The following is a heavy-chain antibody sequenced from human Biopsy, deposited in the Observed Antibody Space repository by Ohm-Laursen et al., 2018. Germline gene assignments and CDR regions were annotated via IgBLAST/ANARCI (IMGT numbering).Heavy chain of an antibody. D-gene: IGHD6-19*01. CDR3: ARGRRTSGWPYFDN. CDR1: GDSLTSGPEN. CDR2: TYSGGNT. J-gene: IGHJ4*02. Sequence: SDTLSLTCPVSGDSLTSGPENWSWIRQSPGQGLEYIGFTYSGGNTNYNPSLKNRVTMSVDTSKNQFYLKLYSVTAADTAVYYCARGRRTSGWPYFDNWGQGALVIVSP. V-gene: IGHV4-61*01.